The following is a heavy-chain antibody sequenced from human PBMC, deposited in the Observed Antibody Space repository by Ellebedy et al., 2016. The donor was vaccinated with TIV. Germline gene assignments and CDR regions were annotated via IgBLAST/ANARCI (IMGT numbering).Heavy chain of an antibody. D-gene: IGHD2-2*02. CDR3: ARDPQVPAAIVGAFDI. J-gene: IGHJ3*02. CDR1: GFTFSSYA. CDR2: ISGSGGST. V-gene: IGHV3-23*01. Sequence: GGSLRLXXAASGFTFSSYAMSWVRQAPGKGLEWVSAISGSGGSTYYADSVKGRFTISRDNSKNTLYLQMNSLRAEDTAVYYCARDPQVPAAIVGAFDIWGQGTMVTVSS.